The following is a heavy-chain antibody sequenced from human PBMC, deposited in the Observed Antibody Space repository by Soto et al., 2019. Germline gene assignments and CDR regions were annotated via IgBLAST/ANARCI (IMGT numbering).Heavy chain of an antibody. V-gene: IGHV5-51*01. CDR1: GYSFTSYW. CDR3: ARQGGLDCGGDCYSGVGI. Sequence: PGESLKISCKGSGYSFTSYWIGWVRQMPGKGLEWMGIIYPGDSDTRYSPSFQGQVTISADKSISTAYLQWSSLKASDTAMYYCARQGGLDCGGDCYSGVGIWGQGTTVTVSS. CDR2: IYPGDSDT. D-gene: IGHD2-21*02. J-gene: IGHJ3*02.